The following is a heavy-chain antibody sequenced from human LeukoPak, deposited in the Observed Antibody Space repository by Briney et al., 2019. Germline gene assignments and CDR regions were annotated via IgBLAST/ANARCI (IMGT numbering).Heavy chain of an antibody. J-gene: IGHJ6*03. Sequence: GAAVTVSFTASGGTFSIYAISWVRQAPGQGLEWMGGIIPIFGRANYAQKFQGRVTITAAESTSTAYMELSSLRSDDTAVYYCARKDYDILTGYYYYYYYMDVWGKGTTVTISS. CDR2: IIPIFGRA. V-gene: IGHV1-69*13. CDR1: GGTFSIYA. D-gene: IGHD3-9*01. CDR3: ARKDYDILTGYYYYYYYMDV.